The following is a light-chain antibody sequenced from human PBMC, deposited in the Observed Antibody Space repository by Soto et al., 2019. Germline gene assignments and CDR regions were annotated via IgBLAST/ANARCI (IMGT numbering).Light chain of an antibody. J-gene: IGLJ3*02. CDR2: SNN. Sequence: QSVLTQPLSASGTPGQRVTISCSGSSSNIGSNTVNWYQQLPGTAPKRLIYSNNQRPSGVPDRFSGSKFGTSASLAISGLLSEDEADYYCAAWDDSLHAWVFGGGTQLTVL. CDR3: AAWDDSLHAWV. V-gene: IGLV1-44*01. CDR1: SSNIGSNT.